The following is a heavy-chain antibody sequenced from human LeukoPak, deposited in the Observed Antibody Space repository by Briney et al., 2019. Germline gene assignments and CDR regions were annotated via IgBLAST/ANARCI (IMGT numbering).Heavy chain of an antibody. CDR2: ISWNSGSI. CDR1: GFTFDDYA. CDR3: AKEFFRRGVVPAAIGRTYYYYGMDV. V-gene: IGHV3-9*01. J-gene: IGHJ6*02. Sequence: PGRSLRLSCAASGFTFDDYAMHWVRQAPGKGLEWVSGISWNSGSIGYADSVKGRFTISRDNAKNSLYLQMNSLRAEDTALYYCAKEFFRRGVVPAAIGRTYYYYGMDVWGQGTTVTVSS. D-gene: IGHD2-2*02.